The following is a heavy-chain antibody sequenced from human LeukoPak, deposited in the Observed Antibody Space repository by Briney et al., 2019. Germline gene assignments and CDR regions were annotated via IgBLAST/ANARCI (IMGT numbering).Heavy chain of an antibody. D-gene: IGHD1-1*01. CDR1: GFTFRRSA. Sequence: GTSLRLSCAASGFTFRRSAIHWVRQAPGKGLEWVAVINTDGTKKYYADSVEGRFTVSRDNSKNTVALEMTSLRPEDAGVYYCARDGGYWNDFDYWGQGTLVTVSS. V-gene: IGHV3-30*04. J-gene: IGHJ4*02. CDR2: INTDGTKK. CDR3: ARDGGYWNDFDY.